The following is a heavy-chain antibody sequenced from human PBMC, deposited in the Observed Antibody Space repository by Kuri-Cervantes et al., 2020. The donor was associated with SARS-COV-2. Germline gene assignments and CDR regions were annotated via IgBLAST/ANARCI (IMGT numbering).Heavy chain of an antibody. CDR2: IYTSGST. Sequence: SDTLSLTCTVSGCPFSSGSYYWSWIRQPAGKGLEWIVRIYTSGSTIYNPSLKSPVTISIDKSKNQFSLWLNAVTAADTAVYYCARSQYSTSRFYYYDTDVWGQGTTVTVSS. CDR1: GCPFSSGSYY. V-gene: IGHV4-61*02. CDR3: ARSQYSTSRFYYYDTDV. D-gene: IGHD6-6*01. J-gene: IGHJ6*02.